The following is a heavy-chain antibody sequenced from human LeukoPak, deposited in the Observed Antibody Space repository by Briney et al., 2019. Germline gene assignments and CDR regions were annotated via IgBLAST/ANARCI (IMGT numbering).Heavy chain of an antibody. CDR3: ARGNRAPGAFDI. Sequence: GGSLRLSCAASGFTFSDYYMSWIRQPPGKGLEWVSYLSSSGITIYYADSVKGRFTISRDNAKNSLYLQMNSLRAEDTAVYYCARGNRAPGAFDIWGQGTMVTVSS. CDR1: GFTFSDYY. D-gene: IGHD3-10*01. J-gene: IGHJ3*02. V-gene: IGHV3-11*04. CDR2: LSSSGITI.